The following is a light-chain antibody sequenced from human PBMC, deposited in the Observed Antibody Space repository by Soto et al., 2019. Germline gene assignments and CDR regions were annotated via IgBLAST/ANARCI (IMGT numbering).Light chain of an antibody. Sequence: DIQMNQSPSSLSASVGDRVTITCRASQSITSYLNWYQQKPGKAPKLLIYAASSLQCGVPSRFSGRGSGTDFTLTISSLQPEDFATYYCQQRYSTPRAFGQGTRVEI. CDR1: QSITSY. V-gene: IGKV1-39*01. J-gene: IGKJ1*01. CDR2: AAS. CDR3: QQRYSTPRA.